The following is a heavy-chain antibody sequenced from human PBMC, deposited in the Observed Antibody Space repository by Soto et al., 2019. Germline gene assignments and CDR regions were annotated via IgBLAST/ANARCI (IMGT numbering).Heavy chain of an antibody. CDR2: IQSGGRT. V-gene: IGHV3-66*01. D-gene: IGHD2-15*01. CDR3: ARDDVLCDGGRCYGVPLDV. Sequence: EVHLVESGGGLVQPGGSLRLSCAASGFTVSSKYMSWVRQAPGKGLEWVSLIQSGGRTYYADSVKGRFTISRDTSENTLHLQMDSLRAEDTAVYYCARDDVLCDGGRCYGVPLDVWGKGTKVTVSS. CDR1: GFTVSSKY. J-gene: IGHJ6*04.